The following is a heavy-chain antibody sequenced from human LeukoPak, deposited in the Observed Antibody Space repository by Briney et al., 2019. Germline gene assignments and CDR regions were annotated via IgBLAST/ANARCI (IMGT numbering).Heavy chain of an antibody. CDR1: GFTFSSYD. J-gene: IGHJ4*02. V-gene: IGHV3-23*01. CDR3: AKDRISYTTSPGELSH. Sequence: GGSLRLSCAASGFTFSSYDMSWVRQAPGKGLEWVSTIRGSGESTHYADSVQGRFTISRDNSLYTVYLQMDSLRGDDTAVYYCAKDRISYTTSPGELSHWGQGTLVIVSS. CDR2: IRGSGEST. D-gene: IGHD3-10*01.